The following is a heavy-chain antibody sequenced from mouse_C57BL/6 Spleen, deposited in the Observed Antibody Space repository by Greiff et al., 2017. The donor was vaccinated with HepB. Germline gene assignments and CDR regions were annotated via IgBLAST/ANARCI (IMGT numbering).Heavy chain of an antibody. Sequence: EVKLVESGGGLVKPGGSLKLSCAASGFTFSDYGMHWVRQAPEKGLEWVAYISSGSSTIYYADTVKGRFTISRDNAKNTLFLQMTSLRSEDTAMYYCAREDGNYEAMDYWGQGTSVTVSS. V-gene: IGHV5-17*01. CDR1: GFTFSDYG. CDR3: AREDGNYEAMDY. J-gene: IGHJ4*01. CDR2: ISSGSSTI. D-gene: IGHD2-1*01.